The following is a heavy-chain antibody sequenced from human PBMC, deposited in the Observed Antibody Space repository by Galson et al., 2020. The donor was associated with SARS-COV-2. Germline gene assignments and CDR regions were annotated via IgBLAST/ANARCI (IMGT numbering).Heavy chain of an antibody. V-gene: IGHV3-33*01. Sequence: GGSLRLSCAASGFTFSSYGMHWVRQAPGKGLEWVAVIWYDGSNKYYADSVKGRFTISRDNSKNTLYLQMNSLRAEDTAVYYCAREGSVTTTYGMDVWGQGTTVTVSS. CDR1: GFTFSSYG. CDR2: IWYDGSNK. D-gene: IGHD4-17*01. CDR3: AREGSVTTTYGMDV. J-gene: IGHJ6*02.